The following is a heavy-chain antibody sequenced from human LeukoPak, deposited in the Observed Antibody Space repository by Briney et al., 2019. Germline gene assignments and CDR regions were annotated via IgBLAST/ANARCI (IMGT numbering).Heavy chain of an antibody. D-gene: IGHD3-3*01. Sequence: ASVKVSCKVSGYTLTELSMHWVRQAPGKGLEWMGGFDPEDGETIYAQKFQGRVTMTEDTSTGTAYMELSSLRSEDTAVYYCARDIKFEYYDFWSGYYIPVNWFDPWGQGTLVTVSS. CDR3: ARDIKFEYYDFWSGYYIPVNWFDP. V-gene: IGHV1-24*01. CDR1: GYTLTELS. CDR2: FDPEDGET. J-gene: IGHJ5*02.